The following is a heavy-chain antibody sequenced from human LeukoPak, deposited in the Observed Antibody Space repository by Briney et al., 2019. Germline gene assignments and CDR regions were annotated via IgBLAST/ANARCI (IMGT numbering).Heavy chain of an antibody. V-gene: IGHV1-2*02. CDR3: ARDILSGYYGSGRASHFDY. CDR1: GYTFTGYY. Sequence: GASVTVSCKASGYTFTGYYMHWVRQAPGQGLEWMGWINPNSGGTNYAQKFQGRVTMTRDTSISTAYMELSRLRSDDTAVYYCARDILSGYYGSGRASHFDYWGQGTLVTVSS. CDR2: INPNSGGT. D-gene: IGHD3-10*01. J-gene: IGHJ4*02.